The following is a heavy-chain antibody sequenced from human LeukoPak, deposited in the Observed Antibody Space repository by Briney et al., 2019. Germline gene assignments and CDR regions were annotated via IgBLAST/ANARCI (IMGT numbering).Heavy chain of an antibody. Sequence: SVKVSCKASGGTFSSYAISWVRQAPGQGLEWMGGIIPIFGTANYAQKFQGRVTITADKSTSTACMELSSLRSEDTAVYYCAIMVVATHRSWFDPWGQGTLVTVSS. J-gene: IGHJ5*02. CDR1: GGTFSSYA. CDR3: AIMVVATHRSWFDP. V-gene: IGHV1-69*06. CDR2: IIPIFGTA. D-gene: IGHD2-15*01.